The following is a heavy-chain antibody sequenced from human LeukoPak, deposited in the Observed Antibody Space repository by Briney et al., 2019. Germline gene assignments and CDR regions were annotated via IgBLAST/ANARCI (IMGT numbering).Heavy chain of an antibody. CDR2: ISSSSSYT. Sequence: SGGSLRLSCAAFGFTFSDYYMSWIRQAPGKGLEWVSYISSSSSYTNYADSVKGRFTISRDNAKNSLYLQMNSLRAEDTAVYYCARDPLGQWLAQSYYFDYWGQGTLVTVSS. J-gene: IGHJ4*02. CDR3: ARDPLGQWLAQSYYFDY. CDR1: GFTFSDYY. D-gene: IGHD6-19*01. V-gene: IGHV3-11*06.